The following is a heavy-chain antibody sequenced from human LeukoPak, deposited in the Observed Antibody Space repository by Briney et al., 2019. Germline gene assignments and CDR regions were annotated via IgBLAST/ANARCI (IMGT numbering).Heavy chain of an antibody. CDR3: ARGRGLLRKMATIIGWFDP. CDR1: GGSIRSSSYY. D-gene: IGHD5-24*01. CDR2: INHSGST. Sequence: PSETLSLTCTVSGGSIRSSSYYWGWIRQPPGKGLEWIGEINHSGSTNYNPSLKSRVTISVDTSKNQFSLKLSSVTAADTAVYYCARGRGLLRKMATIIGWFDPWGQGTLVTVSS. V-gene: IGHV4-39*07. J-gene: IGHJ5*02.